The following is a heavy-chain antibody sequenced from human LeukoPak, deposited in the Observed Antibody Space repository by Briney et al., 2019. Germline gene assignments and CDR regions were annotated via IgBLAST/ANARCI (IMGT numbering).Heavy chain of an antibody. V-gene: IGHV4-39*07. CDR2: IYYSGST. J-gene: IGHJ6*03. Sequence: SETLSLTCTVSGGSISSNSYYWGWIRQPPGKGLEWIGSIYYSGSTYYNPSLKSRVTISVDTSKNQFSLKLSSVTAADTAVYFCARVAKYYYSYMDVWGKGTTVTVSS. CDR1: GGSISSNSYY. CDR3: ARVAKYYYSYMDV.